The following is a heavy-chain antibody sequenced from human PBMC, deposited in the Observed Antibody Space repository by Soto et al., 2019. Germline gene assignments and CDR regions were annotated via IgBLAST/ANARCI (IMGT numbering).Heavy chain of an antibody. Sequence: QVQLVESGGGVVQPGRSLRLSCAASGFTFSSYAMHWVRQAPGKGLEWVTVTSYDGSNKYYTDSVKGRFTISRDNSKNPLYLQINSLRPEDTAVYYCARPLWRDDYNWGYFDLWGRGTLVTVSS. J-gene: IGHJ2*01. V-gene: IGHV3-30-3*01. CDR2: TSYDGSNK. D-gene: IGHD4-4*01. CDR1: GFTFSSYA. CDR3: ARPLWRDDYNWGYFDL.